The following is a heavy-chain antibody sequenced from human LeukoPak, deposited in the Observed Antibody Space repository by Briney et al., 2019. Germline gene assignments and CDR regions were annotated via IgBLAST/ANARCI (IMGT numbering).Heavy chain of an antibody. V-gene: IGHV1-46*01. CDR2: INPSGGST. J-gene: IGHJ3*02. CDR3: ARTPPPGYCSSTSCPPSAFDI. D-gene: IGHD2-2*01. CDR1: GYTFTSYY. Sequence: ASVKVSCKASGYTFTSYYMHWVRQAPGQGLEWMGIINPSGGSTSYAQKFQGRVTMTRDMSTSTVYMELSSLRSEDTAVYYCARTPPPGYCSSTSCPPSAFDIWGQGTMVTVSS.